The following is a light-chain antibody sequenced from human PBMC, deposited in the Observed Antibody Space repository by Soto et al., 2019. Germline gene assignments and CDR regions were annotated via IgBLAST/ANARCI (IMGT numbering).Light chain of an antibody. CDR3: SSYTSSSTYV. CDR1: SSDVGNYNY. CDR2: EVS. Sequence: QSALTQPASVSGSPGQSITISCTGTSSDVGNYNYVSWYQHHPGKAPKLMIYEVSNRPSGVSHRFSGSKSGNTASLTISGLQAEDESDYYCSSYTSSSTYVFGTGTKV. V-gene: IGLV2-14*01. J-gene: IGLJ1*01.